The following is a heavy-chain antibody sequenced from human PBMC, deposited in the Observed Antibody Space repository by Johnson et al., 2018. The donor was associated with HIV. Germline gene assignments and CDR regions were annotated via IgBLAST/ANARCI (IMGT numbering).Heavy chain of an antibody. D-gene: IGHD5-18*01. CDR1: AFTFSHYA. Sequence: QVQLVESGGRVVQPGRSLRLACAASAFTFSHYAMHSVRQAPGTVPDWLSVVSSFCTSSSSDSLQGRFTISRDNSNNMVYHQMDSLRPEDTAVYYCARDGRDLVTRGAFDIWGQGTVVTVSS. CDR2: VSSFCTS. CDR3: ARDGRDLVTRGAFDI. V-gene: IGHV3-NL1*01. J-gene: IGHJ3*02.